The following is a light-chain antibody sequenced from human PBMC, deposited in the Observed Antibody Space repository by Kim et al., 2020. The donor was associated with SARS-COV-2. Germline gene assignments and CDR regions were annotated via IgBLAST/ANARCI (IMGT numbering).Light chain of an antibody. CDR3: QSYDSSNPRV. CDR2: EDD. V-gene: IGLV6-57*01. CDR1: SCRVAINY. Sequence: TVTISCSRSSCRVAINYLQRSQQRPGRSPATVIYEDDQRPPWVPDRFSCSIDSSSNSASLTISGLKTEDEADYYCQSYDSSNPRVFGGGTQLTVL. J-gene: IGLJ3*02.